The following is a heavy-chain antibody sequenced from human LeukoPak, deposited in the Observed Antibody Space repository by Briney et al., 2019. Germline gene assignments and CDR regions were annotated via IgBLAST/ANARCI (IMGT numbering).Heavy chain of an antibody. D-gene: IGHD4-23*01. V-gene: IGHV3-21*01. CDR1: GFTFSPYN. J-gene: IGHJ4*02. Sequence: GGSLRLSCAASGFTFSPYNINWVRQAPGKGLEWVSSIGSSSSYIYYADSAKGRFTISRDNAKNSLYLQMNSLRAEDTAVYYCARGGAGVRQGRFDYWGQGTLVTVSS. CDR2: IGSSSSYI. CDR3: ARGGAGVRQGRFDY.